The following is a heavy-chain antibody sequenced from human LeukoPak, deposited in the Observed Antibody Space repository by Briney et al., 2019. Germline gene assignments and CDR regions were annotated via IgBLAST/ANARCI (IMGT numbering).Heavy chain of an antibody. Sequence: KPSETLFLTCTVSGYSISSGYYWGWIRQPPGKGLEWIGSIYHSGSTYYNPSLKSRVTISVDTSKNQFSLKLSSVTAADTAVYYCARDDLVVPAANPDDYWGQGTLVTVSS. CDR3: ARDDLVVPAANPDDY. V-gene: IGHV4-38-2*02. CDR2: IYHSGST. J-gene: IGHJ4*02. D-gene: IGHD2-2*01. CDR1: GYSISSGYY.